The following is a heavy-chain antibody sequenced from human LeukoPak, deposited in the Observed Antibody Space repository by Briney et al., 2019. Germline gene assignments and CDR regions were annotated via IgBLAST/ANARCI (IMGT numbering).Heavy chain of an antibody. Sequence: GGSLRLSCAASGFTFSDYYMSWIRQAPGKGLEWVSYISSSGSTIYYADSVKGRFTISRDNAKNSLHLQMNSLRAEDTAVYYCARAPSYYDFWSGYVDYWGQGTLVTVSS. V-gene: IGHV3-11*04. CDR2: ISSSGSTI. D-gene: IGHD3-3*01. J-gene: IGHJ4*02. CDR3: ARAPSYYDFWSGYVDY. CDR1: GFTFSDYY.